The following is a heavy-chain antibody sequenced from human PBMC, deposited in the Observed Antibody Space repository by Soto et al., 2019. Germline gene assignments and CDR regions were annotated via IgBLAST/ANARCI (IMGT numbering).Heavy chain of an antibody. CDR3: ARKILGSTTRPDYWYFDL. CDR2: ISGGGDAA. J-gene: IGHJ2*01. Sequence: EVQLLESGGGLVQPGGSLRLSCAGSGFTFINYAMNWVRQAPGKGLEWVSSISGGGDAAFFGDSVRGRFTISRDNSKNTGTLQMNSLGVGDTAVYYCARKILGSTTRPDYWYFDLWGRGTLVTVSS. CDR1: GFTFINYA. V-gene: IGHV3-23*01. D-gene: IGHD7-27*01.